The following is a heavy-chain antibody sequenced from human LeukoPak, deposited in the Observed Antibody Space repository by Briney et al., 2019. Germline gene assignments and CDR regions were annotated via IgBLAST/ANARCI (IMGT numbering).Heavy chain of an antibody. V-gene: IGHV1-24*01. CDR3: ATAPNRGYYDSSDNWFDP. J-gene: IGHJ5*02. D-gene: IGHD3-22*01. CDR2: FDPEDGET. Sequence: GASVKVSCKVSGYTLTELSMHWVRQAPGKGLEWMGGFDPEDGETIYAQKFQGRVTMTEDTSTDTAYMELSSVGSEDTAVYYCATAPNRGYYDSSDNWFDPWGQGTLVTVSS. CDR1: GYTLTELS.